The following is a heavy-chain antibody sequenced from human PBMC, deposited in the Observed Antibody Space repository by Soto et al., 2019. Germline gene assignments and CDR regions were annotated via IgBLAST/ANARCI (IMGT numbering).Heavy chain of an antibody. CDR1: GFTFSSHA. Sequence: PGGSLRLSCAASGFTFSSHAMSWGRQAPGKGLEWVSAISGSGGSTYYADSVKGRFTISRDNSKNTLYLQMNSLRAEDTAVYYCAKDRGLSGYYSGDIDYFDYWGQGTLVTVS. V-gene: IGHV3-23*01. J-gene: IGHJ4*02. CDR2: ISGSGGST. D-gene: IGHD3-22*01. CDR3: AKDRGLSGYYSGDIDYFDY.